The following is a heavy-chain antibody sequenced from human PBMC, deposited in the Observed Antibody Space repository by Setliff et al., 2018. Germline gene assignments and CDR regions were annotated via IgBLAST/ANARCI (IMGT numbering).Heavy chain of an antibody. D-gene: IGHD2-15*01. CDR2: IWDDGGNK. J-gene: IGHJ5*02. V-gene: IGHV3-33*08. CDR3: TRTCSGSGCYAGPES. Sequence: GGSLRLSCAASGFTFSTYRMHWVRQAPGKGLEWVAVIWDDGGNKYHADSVKGRFTISRDNSKNTLYLQMNSLRPEDTAVYYCTRTCSGSGCYAGPESWGQGTQVTVPS. CDR1: GFTFSTYR.